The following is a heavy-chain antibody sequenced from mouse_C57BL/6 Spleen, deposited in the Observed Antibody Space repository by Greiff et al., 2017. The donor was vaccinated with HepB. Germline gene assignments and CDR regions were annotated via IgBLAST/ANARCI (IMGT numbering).Heavy chain of an antibody. CDR2: FYPGSGSI. Sequence: VQLQQSGAELVKPGASVKLSCKASGYTFTEYTIHWVKQRSGQGLEWIGWFYPGSGSIKYNEKFKDKATLTADKSSSTVYMELSRLTSEDYAVYFCARHEGAYYSNYYAMDYWGQGTSVTVSS. J-gene: IGHJ4*01. V-gene: IGHV1-62-2*01. CDR1: GYTFTEYT. CDR3: ARHEGAYYSNYYAMDY. D-gene: IGHD2-5*01.